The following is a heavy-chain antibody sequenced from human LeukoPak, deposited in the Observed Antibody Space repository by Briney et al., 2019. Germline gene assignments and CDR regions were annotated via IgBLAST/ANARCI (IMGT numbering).Heavy chain of an antibody. Sequence: SGTLSLTCTVSGGSISSYYWSWIRQPAGKGLEWIGYIYYSGSTNYNPSLKSRVTISVDTSKNQFSLKLSSVTAADTAVYYCARGPTYQPIDFWGQGTLVTVSS. CDR1: GGSISSYY. CDR2: IYYSGST. CDR3: ARGPTYQPIDF. D-gene: IGHD2-2*01. J-gene: IGHJ4*02. V-gene: IGHV4-59*08.